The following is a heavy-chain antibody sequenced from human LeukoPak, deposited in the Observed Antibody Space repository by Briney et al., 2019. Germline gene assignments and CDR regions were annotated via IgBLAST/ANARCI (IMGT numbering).Heavy chain of an antibody. CDR2: TSAYNGNT. J-gene: IGHJ3*02. CDR3: ARETNKLELGDAFDI. CDR1: GYTFTSYG. D-gene: IGHD1-7*01. Sequence: GASVKVSCKASGYTFTSYGISWVRQAPGQGLEWMGWTSAYNGNTNYAQKLQGRVTMTTDTSTSTAYMELRSLRSDDTAVYYCARETNKLELGDAFDIWGQGTMDTVSS. V-gene: IGHV1-18*01.